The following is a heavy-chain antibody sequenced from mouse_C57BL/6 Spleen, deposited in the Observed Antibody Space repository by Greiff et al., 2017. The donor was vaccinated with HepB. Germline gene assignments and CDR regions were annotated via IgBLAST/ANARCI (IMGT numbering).Heavy chain of an antibody. D-gene: IGHD2-5*01. CDR1: GYTFTSYW. Sequence: QVQLQQPGAELVRPGSSVKLSCKASGYTFTSYWMDWVKQRPGQCLEWIGNINPSDSETHYNKKFKDKATLTVDKSSSTAYMPLSSLTSENSAVYYCTRRGYSKGFDYWGQGTTLTVSS. CDR2: INPSDSET. CDR3: TRRGYSKGFDY. V-gene: IGHV1-61*01. J-gene: IGHJ2*01.